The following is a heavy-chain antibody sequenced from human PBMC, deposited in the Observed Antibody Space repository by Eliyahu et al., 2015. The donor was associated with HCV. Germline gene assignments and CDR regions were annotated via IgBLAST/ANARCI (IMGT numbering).Heavy chain of an antibody. V-gene: IGHV3-30*18. CDR2: ISYDGSNK. CDR3: AKDFAILNYYYGMDV. D-gene: IGHD3-9*01. CDR1: GFXFXSYG. Sequence: QVQLVESGGGXVQPGXSLXLSCXASGFXFXSYGMHWVRQAPGKGLEWVALISYDGSNKYYADSVKGRFTISRDNSKNTLYLQMNSLRAEDTAVYYCAKDFAILNYYYGMDVWGQGTTVTVSS. J-gene: IGHJ6*02.